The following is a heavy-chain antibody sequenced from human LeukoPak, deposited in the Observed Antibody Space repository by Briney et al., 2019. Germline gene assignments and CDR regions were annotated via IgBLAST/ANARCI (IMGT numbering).Heavy chain of an antibody. J-gene: IGHJ4*02. V-gene: IGHV3-30-3*01. CDR1: GFTFSSYA. D-gene: IGHD3-22*01. CDR2: ISYDGSNK. Sequence: TGGSLRLSCAASGFTFSSYAMHWVRQAPGKGLEWVAVISYDGSNKYYADSVKGRFTISRDNSKNTLYPQMNSLRAEDTAVYYCARVSDLVYYYDSSGYPLDYWGQGTLVTVSS. CDR3: ARVSDLVYYYDSSGYPLDY.